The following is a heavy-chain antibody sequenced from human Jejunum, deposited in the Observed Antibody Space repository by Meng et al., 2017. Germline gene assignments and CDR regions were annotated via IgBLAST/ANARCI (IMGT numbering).Heavy chain of an antibody. V-gene: IGHV4-61*01. CDR1: GGPFTSGSSF. CDR3: AKEKRYCSSSGCYGAPDY. CDR2: IYYSGSS. D-gene: IGHD2-2*01. J-gene: IGHJ4*02. Sequence: SDLLSSTCTVPGGPFTSGSSFWSWILQPPGKGLEWLGYIYYSGSSTYNPSLKSRVTISLDTSKNQFSLRLSSVTVADTALYYCAKEKRYCSSSGCYGAPDYWGQGTLVTVSS.